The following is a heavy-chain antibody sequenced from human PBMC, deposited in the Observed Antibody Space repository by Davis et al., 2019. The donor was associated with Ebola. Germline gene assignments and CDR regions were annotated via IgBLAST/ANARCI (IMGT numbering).Heavy chain of an antibody. J-gene: IGHJ6*04. Sequence: ASVKVSCKASGYTFTSYGISWVRQAPGQGLEWMGWISAYNGNTNYAQKFQGRVTMTRNTSISTAYMELGSLRSEDTAVYYCARLVGEFYFYGMDVWGKGTTVTVSS. CDR1: GYTFTSYG. V-gene: IGHV1-18*04. CDR3: ARLVGEFYFYGMDV. D-gene: IGHD3-10*01. CDR2: ISAYNGNT.